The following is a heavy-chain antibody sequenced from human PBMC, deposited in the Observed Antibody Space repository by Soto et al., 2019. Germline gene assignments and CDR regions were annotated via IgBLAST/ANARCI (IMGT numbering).Heavy chain of an antibody. J-gene: IGHJ4*02. V-gene: IGHV2-70*04. CDR2: IDWEDDK. CDR1: GFSLSTSGMR. D-gene: IGHD6-6*01. CDR3: ARMVGSSRDY. Sequence: YDHKLVNPTQTLTLTCTFSGFSLSTSGMRVSWVRQPPGKALEWLARIDWEDDKFYSTSLKTRLTISKDTSKNQVVLTMTNMDPVDTATYYCARMVGSSRDYWGQGTLVTVSS.